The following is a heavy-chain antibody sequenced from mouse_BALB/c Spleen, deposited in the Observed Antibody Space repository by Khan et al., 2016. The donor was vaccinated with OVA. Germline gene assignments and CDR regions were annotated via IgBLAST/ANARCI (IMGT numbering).Heavy chain of an antibody. CDR2: INHSTGET. J-gene: IGHJ4*01. CDR1: GYTFTSYW. V-gene: IGHV1-7*01. D-gene: IGHD1-1*01. Sequence: QVRLQQSGAELAKPGASVKMSCKASGYTFTSYWMHWEKQRPGQGLEWIGYINHSTGETEYNQKFKDKATLTADKSFSTAYMQLTSLKSEDSAANDCASFGLYYYGSMGDAMDYWSQGLSVSVSS. CDR3: ASFGLYYYGSMGDAMDY.